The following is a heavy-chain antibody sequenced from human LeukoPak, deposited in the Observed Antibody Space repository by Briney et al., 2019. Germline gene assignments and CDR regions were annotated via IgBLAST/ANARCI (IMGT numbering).Heavy chain of an antibody. J-gene: IGHJ4*02. CDR2: IKQDGSET. CDR3: ARGGSGYSYGKIDS. V-gene: IGHV3-7*01. D-gene: IGHD5-18*01. CDR1: GFTFSNYW. Sequence: GGSLRLSCAASGFTFSNYWINWVRQTPGKGLEWVANIKQDGSETYCVDSVKGRFTISRDNAKNSLYLQMNSLRDEDTAVYYCARGGSGYSYGKIDSWGQGILVTVSS.